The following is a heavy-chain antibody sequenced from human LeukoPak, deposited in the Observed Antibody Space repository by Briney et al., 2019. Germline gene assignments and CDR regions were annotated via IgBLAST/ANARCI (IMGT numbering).Heavy chain of an antibody. CDR3: ARFGGFDY. Sequence: GGSLRLSCAASGFTFSSYEMNWVRQAPGKGLEWVSYISSSGSTIYYADSVRGRFTISRDNSKNTLYLQMNSLGAADTAVYYCARFGGFDYWGQGTLVTVSS. D-gene: IGHD3-10*01. J-gene: IGHJ4*02. CDR1: GFTFSSYE. V-gene: IGHV3-48*03. CDR2: ISSSGSTI.